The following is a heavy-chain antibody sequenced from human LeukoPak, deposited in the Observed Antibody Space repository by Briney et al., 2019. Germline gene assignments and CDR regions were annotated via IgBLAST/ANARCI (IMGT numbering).Heavy chain of an antibody. CDR1: GGTISSSSYY. D-gene: IGHD3-10*02. CDR2: IYYSGST. CDR3: ARQLFGELIWFDP. Sequence: PSETLSLTCAVSGGTISSSSYYWGWIRQPPGMGLVWVGSIYYSGSTYYNPSLKSRVTISVDTSKNQFSLKLSSVTAADTAVCYCARQLFGELIWFDPWGQGTLVTVSS. V-gene: IGHV4-39*01. J-gene: IGHJ5*02.